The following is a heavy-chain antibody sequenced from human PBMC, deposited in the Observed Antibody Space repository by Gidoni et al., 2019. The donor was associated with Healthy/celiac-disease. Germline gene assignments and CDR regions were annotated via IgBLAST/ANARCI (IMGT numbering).Heavy chain of an antibody. CDR3: ARGRAGPGGGRIANFDY. V-gene: IGHV4-34*01. D-gene: IGHD3-16*01. CDR2: INHSGST. J-gene: IGHJ4*02. Sequence: QVQLQQWGAGLLKPSETLSLTCPVYGGSFSGYYWGWIRQPPGKGLEWIGEINHSGSTNYNPSLKSRVTISVDTSKNQFSLKLSSVTAADTAVYYCARGRAGPGGGRIANFDYWGQGTLVTVSS. CDR1: GGSFSGYY.